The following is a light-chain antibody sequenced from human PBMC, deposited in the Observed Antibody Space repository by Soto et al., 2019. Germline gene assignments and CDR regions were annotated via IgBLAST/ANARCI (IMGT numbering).Light chain of an antibody. V-gene: IGKV1-12*01. CDR1: QDVNTW. Sequence: DIQMTQSPSSLSASVGDRVTITCRASQDVNTWLAWYKQKPGRAPHLLIFAASSLQSGVPSRFSGNGSGTHFTLSISSLQPEDFATYYCQQAHIFPLTFGGGTKVEIK. CDR3: QQAHIFPLT. J-gene: IGKJ4*01. CDR2: AAS.